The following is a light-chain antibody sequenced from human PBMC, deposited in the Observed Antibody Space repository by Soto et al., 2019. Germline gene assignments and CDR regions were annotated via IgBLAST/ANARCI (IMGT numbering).Light chain of an antibody. V-gene: IGKV1-33*01. J-gene: IGKJ4*01. CDR2: DAS. Sequence: DIQMTQSPSSLSASVGDRVTITCQASQDITDYLHWYQQKPGKAPRLLIYDASNLETGVPSRFSGSGSGTDFTFTISSLQPEDTAVYYCQQSEALVLSFGGGTKVEI. CDR3: QQSEALVLS. CDR1: QDITDY.